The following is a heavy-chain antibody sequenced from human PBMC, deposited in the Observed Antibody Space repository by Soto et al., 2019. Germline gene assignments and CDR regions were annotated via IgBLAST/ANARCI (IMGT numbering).Heavy chain of an antibody. V-gene: IGHV3-23*01. CDR3: ATSFRYFDN. Sequence: EVQLLESGGGLVLPGGSLRLSCAGSGFTPTTPPLSWVRQPPGKGLEWVATVSGAASHTYYVDSVRGRFFISRDNSKNTVTLQMNNLTVDDTAVYYCATSFRYFDNWGQGTRVTVSS. CDR2: VSGAASHT. CDR1: GFTPTTPP. J-gene: IGHJ4*02. D-gene: IGHD3-9*01.